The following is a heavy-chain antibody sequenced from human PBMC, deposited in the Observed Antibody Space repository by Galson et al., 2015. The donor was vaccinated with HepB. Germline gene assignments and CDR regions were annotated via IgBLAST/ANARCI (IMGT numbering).Heavy chain of an antibody. V-gene: IGHV1-18*04. CDR1: GYTFTSYG. D-gene: IGHD3-22*01. CDR3: GYSSGYYTSGKGYFDY. Sequence: SVKVSCKASGYTFTSYGISWVRQAPGQGLEWMGWISAYNGNTNYAQKLQGRVTMTTDTSTSTAYMELRSLRSDDTAVYYCGYSSGYYTSGKGYFDYWGQGTLVTVSS. CDR2: ISAYNGNT. J-gene: IGHJ4*02.